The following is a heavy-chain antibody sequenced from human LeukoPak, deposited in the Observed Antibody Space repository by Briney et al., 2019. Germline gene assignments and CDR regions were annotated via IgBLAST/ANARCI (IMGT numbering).Heavy chain of an antibody. D-gene: IGHD4-11*01. J-gene: IGHJ6*02. V-gene: IGHV3-23*01. Sequence: GGSLRLSCAASGFTFSSYAMSWVRQAPGKGLEWVSAISGSGGSTYYADSVKGRFTISRDNSKNMLYLQMNSLRAEDTAVYYCAKTVSNYNYGMDVWGQGTTVTVSS. CDR2: ISGSGGST. CDR1: GFTFSSYA. CDR3: AKTVSNYNYGMDV.